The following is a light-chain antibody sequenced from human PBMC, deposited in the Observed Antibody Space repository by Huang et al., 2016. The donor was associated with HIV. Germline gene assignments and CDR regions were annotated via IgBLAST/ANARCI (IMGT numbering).Light chain of an antibody. CDR2: DAS. V-gene: IGKV1-33*01. CDR3: QQYDDVPIS. J-gene: IGKJ4*01. Sequence: DIQMTQSPSSLSASVGDRVTITCQASQDINNFVNWYQQKQGKAPKLLILDASNLQKGVPSRCSGSGSGTHFTFTITSLQRDDIGTYYCQQYDDVPISFGGGTKV. CDR1: QDINNF.